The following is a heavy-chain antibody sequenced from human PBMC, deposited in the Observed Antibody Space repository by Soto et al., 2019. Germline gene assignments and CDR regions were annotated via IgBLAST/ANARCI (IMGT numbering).Heavy chain of an antibody. CDR1: GFTFSGYW. CDR3: ARDRWWRVP. J-gene: IGHJ5*02. CDR2: IKQAGGEK. Sequence: EVQLVESGGGLVQPGGSLRLSCAASGFTFSGYWMNWVRQAPGKGLEWVANIKQAGGEKYYVDSVKGRFTISRDNAKNSLFLQRDSRIAEDTVVYYWARDRWWRVPWGQGILVTVSS. V-gene: IGHV3-7*01. D-gene: IGHD6-19*01.